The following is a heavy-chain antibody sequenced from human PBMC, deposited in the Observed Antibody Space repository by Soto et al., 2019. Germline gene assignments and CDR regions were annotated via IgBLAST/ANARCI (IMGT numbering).Heavy chain of an antibody. V-gene: IGHV1-46*01. Sequence: QVQLVQSGAEVKKPGASVEVSCKASGYTFINYYIHLVRQAPGQGLEWMGIINPNGGSTTYAQNFHGRVTMTRDTSTSTVYMELNSLRSEDTAVYFCARDGWFSALRVPFGMAVWGQGTTVTVSS. J-gene: IGHJ6*02. CDR3: ARDGWFSALRVPFGMAV. CDR1: GYTFINYY. D-gene: IGHD3-10*01. CDR2: INPNGGST.